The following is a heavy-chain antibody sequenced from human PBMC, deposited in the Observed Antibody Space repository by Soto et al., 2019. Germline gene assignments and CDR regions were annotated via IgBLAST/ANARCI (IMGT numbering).Heavy chain of an antibody. V-gene: IGHV1-69*01. CDR1: GGTFSSYA. Sequence: QVQLVQSGAEVKKPGSSVKVSCKASGGTFSSYAISWVRQAPGQGLEWIGGIIPIFGTANYAQKFQGRVTITADESTSTAYMELSSLRSEDTAVYYCARVHGDTAIVSSYYYYYGMDVWGQGTTVTVSS. CDR3: ARVHGDTAIVSSYYYYYGMDV. D-gene: IGHD5-18*01. CDR2: IIPIFGTA. J-gene: IGHJ6*02.